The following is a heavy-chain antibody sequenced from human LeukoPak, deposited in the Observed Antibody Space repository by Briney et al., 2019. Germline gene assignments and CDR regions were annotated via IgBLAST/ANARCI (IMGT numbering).Heavy chain of an antibody. CDR1: GFTVSSNY. CDR3: ASSGIRYFEPYY. D-gene: IGHD3-9*01. V-gene: IGHV3-53*01. J-gene: IGHJ4*02. Sequence: GGSLRLSCAASGFTVSSNYMSWVRQAPGRGLEWVSVIYGGGGTYYADSVKGRFTISRDNSKNTLYLQMNSLRAEDTAVYYCASSGIRYFEPYYWGQGTLVTVSS. CDR2: IYGGGGT.